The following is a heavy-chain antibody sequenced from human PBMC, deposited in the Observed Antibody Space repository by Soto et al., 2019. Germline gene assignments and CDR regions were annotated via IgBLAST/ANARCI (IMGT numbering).Heavy chain of an antibody. CDR2: IYYSGST. J-gene: IGHJ4*02. CDR3: ASLPRGDYDDYGIIFDY. CDR1: GGSISSGDYY. Sequence: PSETLSLTCTVSGGSISSGDYYWSWIRQPPGKGLEWIGYIYYSGSTYYNPSLKSRVTISVDTSKNQFSLKLSSVTAADTAVYYCASLPRGDYDDYGIIFDYWGQGTLVTVSS. D-gene: IGHD4-17*01. V-gene: IGHV4-30-4*01.